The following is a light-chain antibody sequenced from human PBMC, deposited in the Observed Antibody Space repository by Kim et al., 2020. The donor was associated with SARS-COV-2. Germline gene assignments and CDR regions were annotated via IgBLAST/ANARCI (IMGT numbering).Light chain of an antibody. CDR1: RNIATY. Sequence: SASVGDTVTITCRASRNIATYLNWYQHKSGKAPKLQLYTASRLQSGVPSRFSGSGSGTDFTLTIDSLQPEDFATYYCQQSYGTPYTFGQGTKLEI. J-gene: IGKJ2*01. V-gene: IGKV1-39*01. CDR2: TAS. CDR3: QQSYGTPYT.